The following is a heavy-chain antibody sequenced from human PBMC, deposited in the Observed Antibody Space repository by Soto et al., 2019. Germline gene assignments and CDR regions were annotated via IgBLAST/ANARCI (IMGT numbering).Heavy chain of an antibody. Sequence: GGSLRLSCVASGFAFSNYSMNWVRQAPGKGLEWVSYIRSSGSPTYYAGSVKGRFTISRDNAKKSLYLQMNSLGAEDTAVYYCARMTSSISPARWGQGTLVTVSS. V-gene: IGHV3-48*01. CDR2: IRSSGSPT. D-gene: IGHD2-2*01. CDR1: GFAFSNYS. J-gene: IGHJ4*02. CDR3: ARMTSSISPAR.